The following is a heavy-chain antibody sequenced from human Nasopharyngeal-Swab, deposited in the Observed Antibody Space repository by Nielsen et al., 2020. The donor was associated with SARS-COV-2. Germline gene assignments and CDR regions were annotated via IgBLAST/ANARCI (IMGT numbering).Heavy chain of an antibody. J-gene: IGHJ3*02. V-gene: IGHV3-48*03. CDR3: AGDAYPGYI. CDR1: GFTFSSYE. Sequence: LSLTCAASGFTFSSYEMNWVRQAPGKGLEWVSYISSSGSTIYYADSVKGRFTISRDNAKNSLYLQMNSLRAEDTAVYYCAGDAYPGYIWGQGTMVTVSS. D-gene: IGHD2-2*01. CDR2: ISSSGSTI.